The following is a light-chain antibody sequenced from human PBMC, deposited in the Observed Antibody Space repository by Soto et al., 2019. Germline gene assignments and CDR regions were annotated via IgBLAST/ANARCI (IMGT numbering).Light chain of an antibody. CDR2: GAS. CDR3: QQYNYWPSWT. J-gene: IGKJ1*01. Sequence: EIVMTQSPATLSVSPGERATLSCRASQSVSSSLAWYQQKPGQAPRLLIYGASTRATGIAARFSGSGSGTEFTLTISSLQSEDFAVYYCQQYNYWPSWTFGQGTKVEIK. V-gene: IGKV3-15*01. CDR1: QSVSSS.